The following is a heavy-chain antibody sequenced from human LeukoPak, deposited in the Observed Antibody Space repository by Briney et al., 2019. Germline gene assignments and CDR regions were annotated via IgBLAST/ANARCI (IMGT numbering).Heavy chain of an antibody. CDR1: GFTFSIYW. CDR3: AAYYYDSSGHRPFDY. Sequence: AGGSLRLSCAASGFTFSIYWMNWARQAPGKGLEWVANIKGDGSEKYYVDSVKGRFTISRDNAKNSLYLQMNSLRAEDTAVYYCAAYYYDSSGHRPFDYWGQGTLVTVSS. J-gene: IGHJ4*02. CDR2: IKGDGSEK. D-gene: IGHD3-22*01. V-gene: IGHV3-7*01.